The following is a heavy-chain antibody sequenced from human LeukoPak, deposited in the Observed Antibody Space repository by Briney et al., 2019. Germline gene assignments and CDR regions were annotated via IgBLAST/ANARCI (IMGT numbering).Heavy chain of an antibody. J-gene: IGHJ6*03. V-gene: IGHV3-21*01. CDR2: ISSGGAYT. CDR3: ARDPEVPDYYSYMDV. Sequence: GGSLRLSCTGSGFIFSSYGLFWVRQAPGKGLEWVSAISSGGAYTYYADSVRGRFTISRDNALNSVSLQMNGLRAEDTAIYYCARDPEVPDYYSYMDVWGKGTTVTVSS. CDR1: GFIFSSYG.